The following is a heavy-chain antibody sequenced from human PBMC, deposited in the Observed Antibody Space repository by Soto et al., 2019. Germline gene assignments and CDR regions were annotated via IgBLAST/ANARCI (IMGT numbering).Heavy chain of an antibody. Sequence: GVLRLSCAASGFTFSGSAMHWVRQASGKGLEWVGRIRSKANSYATAYAASVKGRFTISRDDSKNTAYLQMNSLKTEDTAVYYCTSIVATRIRALDIWGQGTMVTVSS. CDR1: GFTFSGSA. J-gene: IGHJ3*02. V-gene: IGHV3-73*01. CDR2: IRSKANSYAT. D-gene: IGHD5-12*01. CDR3: TSIVATRIRALDI.